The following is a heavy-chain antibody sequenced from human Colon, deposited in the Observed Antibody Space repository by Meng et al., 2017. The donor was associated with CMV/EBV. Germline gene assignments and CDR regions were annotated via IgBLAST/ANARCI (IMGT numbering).Heavy chain of an antibody. J-gene: IGHJ4*02. CDR2: IAGGGTST. CDR1: GFSFGNFA. D-gene: IGHD1-1*01. V-gene: IGHV3-23*01. CDR3: ARDRNWIFDY. Sequence: GESLKISCAASGFSFGNFAMSWVRQAPGKGLEWVATIAGGGTSTYYPDSANGRFTISRDNARNTLYLQMNSLRAEDTAVYYCARDRNWIFDYWGRGTLVTVSS.